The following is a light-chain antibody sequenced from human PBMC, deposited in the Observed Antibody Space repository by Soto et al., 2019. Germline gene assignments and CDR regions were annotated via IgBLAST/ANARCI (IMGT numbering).Light chain of an antibody. J-gene: IGLJ3*02. CDR3: SAFTSSSTWV. V-gene: IGLV2-14*01. CDR1: SSDIGGYKS. CDR2: EVN. Sequence: QSVLTQPASVSGSPGQSITISCTGTSSDIGGYKSVSWYQQHPGKAPKLMIYEVNNRPSGVSNRFSGSKSGNTASLTISGLQAEDEADYYCSAFTSSSTWVFGGGTKLTVL.